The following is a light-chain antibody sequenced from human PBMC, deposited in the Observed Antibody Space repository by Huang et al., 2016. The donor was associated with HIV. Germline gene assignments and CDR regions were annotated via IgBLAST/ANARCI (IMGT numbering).Light chain of an antibody. V-gene: IGKV1-39*01. CDR2: AAS. Sequence: DMQVTQSPSSLSASVGDRVTITCRASQNIDNYLNWYQQKPGKAPKLPIYAASNLQSGVSSRFSGRRSGTDFTLTISRLQREDFATYYCQQSSRTPYTFGQGTRLEIK. J-gene: IGKJ2*01. CDR3: QQSSRTPYT. CDR1: QNIDNY.